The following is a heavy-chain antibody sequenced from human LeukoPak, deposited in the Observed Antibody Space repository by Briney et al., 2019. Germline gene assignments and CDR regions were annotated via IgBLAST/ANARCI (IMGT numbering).Heavy chain of an antibody. CDR2: IYISGAT. CDR3: ARDPFRSSFAS. J-gene: IGHJ4*02. D-gene: IGHD1-26*01. Sequence: SETLSLTCTVSGGSISDYYWNWIRQPAGKGLEWIGRIYISGATNYNPSLKSRVTMSVDTSKNQFSLKLSSVTAADTAVYYCARDPFRSSFASWGQGSLVTVSS. CDR1: GGSISDYY. V-gene: IGHV4-4*07.